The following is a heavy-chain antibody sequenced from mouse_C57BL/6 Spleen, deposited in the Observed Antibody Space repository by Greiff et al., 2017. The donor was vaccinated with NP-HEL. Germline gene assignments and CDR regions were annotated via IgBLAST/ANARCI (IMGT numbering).Heavy chain of an antibody. CDR1: GYSITSGYY. Sequence: EVQLQQSGPGLVKPSQSLSLTCSVTGYSITSGYYWNWIRQFPGNKLEWMGYISYDGSNNYNPSLKNRISITRDTSKNQFFLKLNSVTTEDTATYYCAREGYYGSSYDWGQGTLVTVSA. CDR3: AREGYYGSSYD. V-gene: IGHV3-6*01. D-gene: IGHD1-1*01. J-gene: IGHJ3*01. CDR2: ISYDGSN.